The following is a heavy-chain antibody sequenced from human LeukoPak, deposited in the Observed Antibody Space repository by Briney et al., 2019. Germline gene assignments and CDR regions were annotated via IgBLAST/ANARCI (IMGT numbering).Heavy chain of an antibody. Sequence: SVKVSCKASGDTFSSYAISWVRQAPGQGLEWMGRIIPIFGTANYAQKFQGRVTITTDESTSTAYMELSSLRSEDTAVYYCARESPGMVRGVNYYFDYWGQGTLVTVSS. D-gene: IGHD3-10*01. CDR3: ARESPGMVRGVNYYFDY. CDR1: GDTFSSYA. J-gene: IGHJ4*02. V-gene: IGHV1-69*05. CDR2: IIPIFGTA.